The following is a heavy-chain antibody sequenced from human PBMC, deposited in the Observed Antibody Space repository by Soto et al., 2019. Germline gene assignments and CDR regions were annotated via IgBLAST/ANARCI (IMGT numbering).Heavy chain of an antibody. Sequence: SETLSLTCAFSGGSISRGGFSWSWIRQPPGKGLEWIGYIYHSGSTYYNPSLKSRVTISVDRSKNQFSLKLSSVTAADTAVYYCARVPDRWGQGTVVTVSS. CDR2: IYHSGST. V-gene: IGHV4-30-2*01. CDR1: GGSISRGGFS. D-gene: IGHD2-2*01. CDR3: ARVPDR. J-gene: IGHJ5*02.